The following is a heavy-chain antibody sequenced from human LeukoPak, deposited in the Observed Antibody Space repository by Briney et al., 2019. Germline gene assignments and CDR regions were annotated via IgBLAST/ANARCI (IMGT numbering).Heavy chain of an antibody. J-gene: IGHJ5*02. Sequence: ETLSLTCTVSGGSISSYYWSWIRQPPGKGREWIGYIYYSGSTNYNPSLKSRVTISVDTSKNQFSLKLSSVTAADTAVYYCAREAYYDLSPGLNWFDPWGQGTLVTVSS. CDR1: GGSISSYY. D-gene: IGHD3-3*01. CDR3: AREAYYDLSPGLNWFDP. CDR2: IYYSGST. V-gene: IGHV4-59*01.